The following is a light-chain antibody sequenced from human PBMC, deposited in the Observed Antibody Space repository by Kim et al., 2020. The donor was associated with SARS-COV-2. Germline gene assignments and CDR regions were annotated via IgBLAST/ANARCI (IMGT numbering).Light chain of an antibody. CDR3: LQRSDWPLT. V-gene: IGKV3-11*01. CDR1: QSVTTF. CDR2: DAS. J-gene: IGKJ4*01. Sequence: LSPGERATLSCRASQSVTTFLVWFQQKPGQTPRLLIYDASKRATGTPVRFSGSGSGTDFTLTISSLEPEDSAIYYCLQRSDWPLTFGGGTKVDIK.